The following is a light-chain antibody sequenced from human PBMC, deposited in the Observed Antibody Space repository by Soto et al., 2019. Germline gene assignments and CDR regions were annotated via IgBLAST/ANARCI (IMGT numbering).Light chain of an antibody. Sequence: DVPMTQSPSPLSASLGDRVTITCRASQSISSWLAWYQQKPGKAPKLLIYKASSLESGVPSRFSGSGSGTEFTLTISSLQPDDFATYYCQQDNSYPWTFGQGTKVDI. J-gene: IGKJ1*01. CDR1: QSISSW. CDR3: QQDNSYPWT. V-gene: IGKV1-5*03. CDR2: KAS.